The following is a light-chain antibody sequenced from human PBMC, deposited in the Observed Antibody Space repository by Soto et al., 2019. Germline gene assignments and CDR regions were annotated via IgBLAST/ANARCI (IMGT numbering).Light chain of an antibody. V-gene: IGKV3-20*01. CDR3: QQYGGSPRVS. Sequence: EIVLTQSPGALSLSPGERATLSCRASQTVSDNYLAWYQQNPGQAPRLLIYGASTRATGIPDRFSGSGSGTDFTLTNSRLEPEEFAVNYCQQYGGSPRVSFGGGTKVEIK. J-gene: IGKJ4*01. CDR1: QTVSDNY. CDR2: GAS.